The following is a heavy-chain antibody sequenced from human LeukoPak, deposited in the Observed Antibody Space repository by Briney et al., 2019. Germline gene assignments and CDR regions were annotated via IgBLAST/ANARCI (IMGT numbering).Heavy chain of an antibody. CDR3: ARAEYYDFWSGYYSLYYFDY. CDR2: ISSSSSYI. V-gene: IGHV3-21*01. Sequence: GGSLRLSCAASGFTFSSYSMNWVRQASGKGLEWVSSISSSSSYIYYADSVKGRFTISRDNAKNSLYLQMNSLRAEDTAVYYCARAEYYDFWSGYYSLYYFDYWGQGTLVTVSS. D-gene: IGHD3-3*01. J-gene: IGHJ4*02. CDR1: GFTFSSYS.